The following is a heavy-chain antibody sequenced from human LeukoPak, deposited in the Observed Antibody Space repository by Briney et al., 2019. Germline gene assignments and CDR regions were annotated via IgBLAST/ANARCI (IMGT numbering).Heavy chain of an antibody. D-gene: IGHD4-17*01. CDR2: MNIDGSEK. CDR1: GFTVSNYW. V-gene: IGHV3-7*01. CDR3: ARDLAVTTSDY. J-gene: IGHJ4*02. Sequence: GGSLRLSCAASGFTVSNYWMGWVRQAPGKRPEWVANMNIDGSEKYYADSVKGRFSISRDNAKNSLYLQMNSLRAEDTAVYYCARDLAVTTSDYWGQGTLVTVSS.